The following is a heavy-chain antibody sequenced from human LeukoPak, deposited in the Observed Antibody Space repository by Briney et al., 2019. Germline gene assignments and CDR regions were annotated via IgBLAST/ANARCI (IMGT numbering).Heavy chain of an antibody. V-gene: IGHV1-46*01. Sequence: GASVKVSCKASAYTFTNYYLHWVRQATGQGLEWMGIINPSGGSTSYAQKFQGRVTMTRDTSTSTVYMELSSLRSEDTAVYYCAGEGSSGQLLWGQGSMVTVSS. CDR3: AGEGSSGQLL. D-gene: IGHD3-22*01. CDR2: INPSGGST. J-gene: IGHJ3*01. CDR1: AYTFTNYY.